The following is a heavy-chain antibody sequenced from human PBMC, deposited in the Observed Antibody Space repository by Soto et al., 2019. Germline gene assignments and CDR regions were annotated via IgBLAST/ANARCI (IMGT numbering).Heavy chain of an antibody. CDR3: ARPWDY. V-gene: IGHV4-34*01. CDR2: ITRSGTI. J-gene: IGHJ4*02. Sequence: SETLSLTCAVYGGSFSDYYWSWIRQPPGKGLEWIGEITRSGTINYNPSLMSRVTISIDTSTNYFSLKLSSVTAADMAMYYCARPWDYWAQGTLVT. CDR1: GGSFSDYY.